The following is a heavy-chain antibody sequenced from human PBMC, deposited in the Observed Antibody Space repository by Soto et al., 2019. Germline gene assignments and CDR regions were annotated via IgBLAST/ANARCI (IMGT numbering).Heavy chain of an antibody. CDR1: GGSFSGYY. V-gene: IGHV4-34*01. CDR3: TRGASPPGTTAY. D-gene: IGHD1-1*01. CDR2: INHSGST. Sequence: QVQLQQWGAGLLKPSETLSLTCAVYGGSFSGYYWSWIRQPPGKGLEWIWEINHSGSTNYNPSLKGPIPKSVDTSQDQFSLKLSSVTAADTAVYYCTRGASPPGTTAYWGQGTLVTVSS. J-gene: IGHJ4*02.